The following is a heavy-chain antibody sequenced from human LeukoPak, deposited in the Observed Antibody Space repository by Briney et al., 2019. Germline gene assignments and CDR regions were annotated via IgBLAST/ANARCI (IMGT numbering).Heavy chain of an antibody. CDR1: GYTFTGYY. J-gene: IGHJ4*02. CDR2: INPNSGGT. V-gene: IGHV1-2*02. CDR3: ARDAGVLRFLEWLLYFDY. D-gene: IGHD3-3*01. Sequence: ASVKVSCKASGYTFTGYYMHWVRQAPGQGLEWMGWINPNSGGTNYAQKFQGRVTMTRDTSISTAYMELSRLRSNDTAVYYCARDAGVLRFLEWLLYFDYWGQGTLVTVSS.